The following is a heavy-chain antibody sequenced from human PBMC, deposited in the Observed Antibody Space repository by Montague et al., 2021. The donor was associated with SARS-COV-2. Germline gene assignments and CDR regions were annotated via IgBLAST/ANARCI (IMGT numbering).Heavy chain of an antibody. CDR2: IYYSGST. D-gene: IGHD3-9*01. CDR3: ARQPVLRYFDWLSAAYGMGV. Sequence: SEALSLTCTVSGGSISSSSYYWGWIRQPPGKGLEWIGSIYYSGSTYYNPSLKSRVTISVDTSKNQFSLKLSSVTAADTAVYYCARQPVLRYFDWLSAAYGMGVWGQGTTVTVSS. J-gene: IGHJ6*02. V-gene: IGHV4-39*01. CDR1: GGSISSSSYY.